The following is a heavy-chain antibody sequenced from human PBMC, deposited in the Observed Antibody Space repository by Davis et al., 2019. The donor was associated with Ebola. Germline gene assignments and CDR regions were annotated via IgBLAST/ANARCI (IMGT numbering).Heavy chain of an antibody. V-gene: IGHV4-59*01. Sequence: SETLSLTCTVSGGSITNYFWSWIRQPPGKGLEWIGNIHYLGNTNYNPSLKSRVTMSVDTSKNQFSLKLSSVTAADTAVYYCTREAELSNYDSSGYFYYFDSWGQGTLVTVSS. D-gene: IGHD3-22*01. J-gene: IGHJ4*02. CDR3: TREAELSNYDSSGYFYYFDS. CDR1: GGSITNYF. CDR2: IHYLGNT.